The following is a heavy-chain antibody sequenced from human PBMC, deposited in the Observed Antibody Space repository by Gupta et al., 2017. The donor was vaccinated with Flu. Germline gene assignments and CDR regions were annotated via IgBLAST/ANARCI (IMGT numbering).Heavy chain of an antibody. Sequence: QVQLQESGPGLVKPSETLSSTCTASGGSISRYYCTWIRQPAGKGLEWIGRIYTSGSTNYNPSLKSRVTMSVDTSKNQFSLKLSSVTAADTAVYYCARGVTIFGVVTNWCDPWGQGTLVTVSS. CDR1: GGSISRYY. CDR3: ARGVTIFGVVTNWCDP. CDR2: IYTSGST. D-gene: IGHD3-3*01. J-gene: IGHJ5*02. V-gene: IGHV4-4*07.